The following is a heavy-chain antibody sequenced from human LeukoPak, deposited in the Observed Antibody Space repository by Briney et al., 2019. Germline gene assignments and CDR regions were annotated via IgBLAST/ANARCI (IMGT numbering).Heavy chain of an antibody. D-gene: IGHD3-10*01. CDR3: ARSQFYGSGSYQGRWFDP. J-gene: IGHJ5*02. Sequence: PSETLSLTCAVSGGSISSGDYSWSWIRQPPGKGLEWIGNIYYSGCTYYNPSLKSRVNISVDTSKNQFSLKLTSVTAADTAVYYCARSQFYGSGSYQGRWFDPWGQGTLVTVSS. CDR1: GGSISSGDYS. V-gene: IGHV4-30-4*07. CDR2: IYYSGCT.